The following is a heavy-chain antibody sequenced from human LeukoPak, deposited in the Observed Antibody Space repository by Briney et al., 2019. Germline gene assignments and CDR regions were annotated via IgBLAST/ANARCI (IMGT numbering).Heavy chain of an antibody. CDR1: GGSISSYY. D-gene: IGHD6-13*01. V-gene: IGHV4-59*01. CDR2: IYYSGST. CDR3: ARGSWSYYYMDV. J-gene: IGHJ6*03. Sequence: SETLSLTCTVSGGSISSYYWSWIRQPPAKGLEWIGYIYYSGSTNYNPSLKSRVTISVDTSKNQFSLKLSSVTAADTAVYYCARGSWSYYYMDVWGKGTTVTISS.